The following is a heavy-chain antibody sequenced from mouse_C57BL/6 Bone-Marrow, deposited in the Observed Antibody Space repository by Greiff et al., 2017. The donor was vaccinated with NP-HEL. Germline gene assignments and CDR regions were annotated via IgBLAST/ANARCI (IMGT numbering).Heavy chain of an antibody. V-gene: IGHV2-6*01. D-gene: IGHD2-5*01. CDR1: GFSLTSYG. Sequence: ESGPGLVAPSQSLSITCTVSGFSLTSYGVDWVRQSPGKGLEWLGVIWGVGSTNYNSALKSRLSISKDNSKSQVFLKMNSLQTDDTAMYYCATSYYSKRAWFAYWGQGTLVTVSA. CDR2: IWGVGST. CDR3: ATSYYSKRAWFAY. J-gene: IGHJ3*01.